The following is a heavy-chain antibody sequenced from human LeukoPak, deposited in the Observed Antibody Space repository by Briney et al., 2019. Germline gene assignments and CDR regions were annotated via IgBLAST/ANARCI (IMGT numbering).Heavy chain of an antibody. Sequence: GGSLRLSCEASGFTFSKYWMSWVRQAPGKGLECVANIAEDGSEKYYVDSAKGRITISRDNAKNTLYLQMNSLRVDDTAVYYCGRGRSMNDWGQGTLVTVSS. CDR2: IAEDGSEK. CDR1: GFTFSKYW. V-gene: IGHV3-7*01. CDR3: GRGRSMND. J-gene: IGHJ4*02. D-gene: IGHD5-24*01.